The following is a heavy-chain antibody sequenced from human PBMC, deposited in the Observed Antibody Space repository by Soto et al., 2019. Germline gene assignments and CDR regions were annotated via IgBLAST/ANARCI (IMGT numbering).Heavy chain of an antibody. CDR1: GFTFSSYA. D-gene: IGHD1-7*01. CDR2: ISGNGSST. Sequence: GGSLRLSCAASGFTFSSYAMSWVRQAPGKGLEWVSGISGNGSSTYYADSVKGRFTISRDNDKNTLYLQMNSLRAEDTAVYYCARGARNFYYFDYWGQGALVTVSS. J-gene: IGHJ4*02. CDR3: ARGARNFYYFDY. V-gene: IGHV3-23*01.